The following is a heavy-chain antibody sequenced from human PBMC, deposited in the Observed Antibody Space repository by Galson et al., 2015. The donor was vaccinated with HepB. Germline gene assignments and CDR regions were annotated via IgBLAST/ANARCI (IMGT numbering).Heavy chain of an antibody. Sequence: SLRLSCAASGFSFSDYYMSWIRQAPGKGLEWVSYISSSGSTMYYADSVKGRFTISRDNAKKSLHLQMNSVRAEDTAVYYCARGGNFFWDFDYWGQGTLVTVSS. CDR1: GFSFSDYY. D-gene: IGHD3-16*01. CDR3: ARGGNFFWDFDY. V-gene: IGHV3-11*01. CDR2: ISSSGSTM. J-gene: IGHJ4*02.